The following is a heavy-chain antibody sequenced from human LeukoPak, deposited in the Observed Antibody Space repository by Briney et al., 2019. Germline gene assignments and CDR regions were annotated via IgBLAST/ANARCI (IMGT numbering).Heavy chain of an antibody. CDR3: AREVGVAGNYFDY. V-gene: IGHV1-2*02. CDR2: INPDNGGT. J-gene: IGHJ4*02. Sequence: GASVKVSCKASGYTFTGYYMHWVRQAPGQGLEWMGWINPDNGGTNYAQKFQGRVTMTRDMSISTAYMELSRLRSDDTAVYYCAREVGVAGNYFDYWGQGTLVTVSS. CDR1: GYTFTGYY. D-gene: IGHD6-19*01.